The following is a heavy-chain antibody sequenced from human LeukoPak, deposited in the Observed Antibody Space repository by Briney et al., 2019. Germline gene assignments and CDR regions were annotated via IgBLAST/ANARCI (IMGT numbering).Heavy chain of an antibody. CDR1: GGTFSSYA. Sequence: SVKVSCKASGGTFSSYAISWVRQAPGQGLEWMGGIIPIFGTANYAQKFQGRVTITADESTSTAYMELSSLRSEDTAVYYCAISCRIAVDGRGAFDIWGQGTMVTVSS. CDR2: IIPIFGTA. V-gene: IGHV1-69*13. J-gene: IGHJ3*02. D-gene: IGHD6-19*01. CDR3: AISCRIAVDGRGAFDI.